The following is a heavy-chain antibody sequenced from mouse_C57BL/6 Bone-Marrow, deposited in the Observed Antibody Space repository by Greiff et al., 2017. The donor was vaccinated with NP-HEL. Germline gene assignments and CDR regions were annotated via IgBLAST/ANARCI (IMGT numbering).Heavy chain of an antibody. V-gene: IGHV14-3*01. CDR1: GFNIKNTY. CDR3: ASTLIITTVGGGYYYAMDY. J-gene: IGHJ4*01. CDR2: IDPANGNT. Sequence: VQLQQSVAELVRPGASVKLSCTASGFNIKNTYMHWVKQRPEQGLEWIGRIDPANGNTKYAPKFQGKATITADTSSNTAYLQLSSLTSEDTAIYYCASTLIITTVGGGYYYAMDYWGQGTSVTVSS. D-gene: IGHD1-1*01.